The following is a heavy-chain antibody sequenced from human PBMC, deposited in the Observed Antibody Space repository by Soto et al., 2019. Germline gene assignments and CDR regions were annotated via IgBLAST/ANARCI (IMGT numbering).Heavy chain of an antibody. CDR2: INPNSGGT. Sequence: RASVKVSCKASGYTFTGYYMHWVRQAPGQGLEWMGWINPNSGGTNYAQKFQGRVTMTRDTSISTAYMELSRLRSDDTAVYYCARDRTAARGDYYYYYGMDVWGQGTTVTVSS. CDR3: ARDRTAARGDYYYYYGMDV. J-gene: IGHJ6*02. CDR1: GYTFTGYY. V-gene: IGHV1-2*02. D-gene: IGHD6-13*01.